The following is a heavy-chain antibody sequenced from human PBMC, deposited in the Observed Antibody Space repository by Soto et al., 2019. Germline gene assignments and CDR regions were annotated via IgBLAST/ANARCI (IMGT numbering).Heavy chain of an antibody. J-gene: IGHJ4*02. CDR3: ARDGEYCSSTSCYRYYFDY. Sequence: SETLSLTCAVYGGSFSGYYWSWIRQPPGKGLEWIGEINHSGSTNYNPSLKSRVTISVDTSKNQFSLKLSSVTAADTAVYYCARDGEYCSSTSCYRYYFDYWGQGTLVTVSS. D-gene: IGHD2-2*02. CDR1: GGSFSGYY. CDR2: INHSGST. V-gene: IGHV4-34*01.